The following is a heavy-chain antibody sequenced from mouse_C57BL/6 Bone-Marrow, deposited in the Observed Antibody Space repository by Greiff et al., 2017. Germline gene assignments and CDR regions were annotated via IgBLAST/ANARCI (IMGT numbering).Heavy chain of an antibody. CDR1: GYTFTSYW. CDR3: ARESLYYYGPFDY. D-gene: IGHD1-1*01. J-gene: IGHJ2*01. V-gene: IGHV1-69*01. CDR2: IDPSDSYT. Sequence: QVQLQQPGAELVMPGASVKLSCKASGYTFTSYWMHWVKQRPGQGLEWIGEIDPSDSYTNYNQKFKGKSTLTVDKSSSTAYMQLSSLTSEDSAVYYCARESLYYYGPFDYWGRGTTLTVSS.